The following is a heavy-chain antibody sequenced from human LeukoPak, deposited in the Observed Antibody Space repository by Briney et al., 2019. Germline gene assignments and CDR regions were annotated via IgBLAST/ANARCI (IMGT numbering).Heavy chain of an antibody. CDR2: ISYDGSNK. D-gene: IGHD1-26*01. CDR1: GFTFSSYG. Sequence: SLRLSCAASGFTFSSYGMHWVRQAPGKGLEWVAVISYDGSNKYYADSVKGRFTISRDNSKNTLYLQMNSLRAEDTAVYYCAKGGAGRGYWGQGTLVTVSS. CDR3: AKGGAGRGY. J-gene: IGHJ4*02. V-gene: IGHV3-30*18.